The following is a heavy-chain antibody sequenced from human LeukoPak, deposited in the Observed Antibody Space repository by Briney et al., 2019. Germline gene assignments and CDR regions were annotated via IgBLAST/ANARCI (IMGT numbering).Heavy chain of an antibody. CDR2: IYTSGST. Sequence: SETLSLTCTVSGGSISSYYWSWIRQPAGKGLEWIGRIYTSGSTNYNPSLKSRVTMSVDTSKNQFSLKLGSVTAADTAVYYCARDADYYGSGSYLDYWGQGTLVTVSS. CDR3: ARDADYYGSGSYLDY. J-gene: IGHJ4*02. D-gene: IGHD3-10*01. V-gene: IGHV4-4*07. CDR1: GGSISSYY.